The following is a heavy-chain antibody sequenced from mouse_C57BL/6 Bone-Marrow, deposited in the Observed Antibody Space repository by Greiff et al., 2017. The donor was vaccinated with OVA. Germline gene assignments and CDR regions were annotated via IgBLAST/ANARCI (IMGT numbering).Heavy chain of an antibody. CDR2: IDPSDSYT. Sequence: QVQLKQPGAELVKPGASVKLSCKASGYTFTSYWMQWVKQRPGQGLEWIGEIDPSDSYTNYNQKFKGKATLTVDTSSSTAYMQLSSLTSEDSAVYYCARGITTVVEAYWGQGTLVTVSA. V-gene: IGHV1-50*01. J-gene: IGHJ3*01. CDR1: GYTFTSYW. D-gene: IGHD1-1*01. CDR3: ARGITTVVEAY.